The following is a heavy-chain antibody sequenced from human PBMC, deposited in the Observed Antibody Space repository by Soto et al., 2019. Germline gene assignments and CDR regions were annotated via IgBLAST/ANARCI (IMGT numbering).Heavy chain of an antibody. Sequence: SETLSLTCSVSGGSIRSGDYYWTWIRQHPGKGLEWIGYIYYTGSIYYNPSLKRRLTISVDTSKNQFSLKLSSVTAADTAVYYCARDGPSGSSSGGGVYYYGMDVWGQGTTVNVSS. CDR3: ARDGPSGSSSGGGVYYYGMDV. D-gene: IGHD3-16*01. CDR1: GGSIRSGDYY. CDR2: IYYTGSI. J-gene: IGHJ6*02. V-gene: IGHV4-31*03.